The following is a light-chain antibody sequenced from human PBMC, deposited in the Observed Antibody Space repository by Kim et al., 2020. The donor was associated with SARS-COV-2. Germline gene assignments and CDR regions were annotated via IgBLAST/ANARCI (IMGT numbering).Light chain of an antibody. Sequence: DIQMTQSPSSLSASVGDKVTITCRASQSISSYLIWYQQKQGKAPKLLIYAASSLQSGVPSRFSGRGSGTDFTLTVSSLQPDDFATYYCQQNYSAPYTFGQGTKLEIK. J-gene: IGKJ2*01. CDR3: QQNYSAPYT. CDR2: AAS. CDR1: QSISSY. V-gene: IGKV1-39*01.